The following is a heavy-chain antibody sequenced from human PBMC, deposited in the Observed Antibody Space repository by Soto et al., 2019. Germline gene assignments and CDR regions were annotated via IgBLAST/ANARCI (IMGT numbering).Heavy chain of an antibody. D-gene: IGHD5-12*01. CDR1: GFTFSSYW. V-gene: IGHV3-7*01. CDR3: ARDICESGYSGYDCGPWALYYFDY. J-gene: IGHJ4*02. CDR2: IKQDGSEK. Sequence: GGSLRLSCAASGFTFSSYWMSWVRQAPGKGLEWVANIKQDGSEKYYVDSVKGRFTISRDNAKNSLYLQMNSLRAEDTAVYYCARDICESGYSGYDCGPWALYYFDYWGQGTLVTVSS.